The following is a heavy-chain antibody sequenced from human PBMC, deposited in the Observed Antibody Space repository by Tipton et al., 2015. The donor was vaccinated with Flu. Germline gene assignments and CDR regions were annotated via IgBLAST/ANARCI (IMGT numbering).Heavy chain of an antibody. Sequence: QLVQSGAEVKKPGASVQVSCKASGFTFTGYGISWVRQAPGQGLEWMGGISAYNGNTNYAQKLQGRVTMSTDSFTNTAYMDLRNLRSDDTAVYYCAREGRGELLRVNDYWGQGTLVTVSS. CDR1: GFTFTGYG. D-gene: IGHD1-26*01. CDR3: AREGRGELLRVNDY. J-gene: IGHJ4*02. CDR2: ISAYNGNT. V-gene: IGHV1-18*04.